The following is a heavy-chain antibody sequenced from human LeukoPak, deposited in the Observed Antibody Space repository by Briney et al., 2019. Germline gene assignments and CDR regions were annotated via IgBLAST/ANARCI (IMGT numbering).Heavy chain of an antibody. CDR2: ISAYNGNT. D-gene: IGHD2-2*01. J-gene: IGHJ4*02. V-gene: IGHV1-18*04. CDR3: ARAGAPLVVPAATFDY. Sequence: ASVTVSCKASGYTFTSYGISWVRQAPGQGLEWMGWISAYNGNTNYAQKLQGRVTMTTATPTSTAYMELRSLRSDDTAVYYCARAGAPLVVPAATFDYWGQGTLVTVSS. CDR1: GYTFTSYG.